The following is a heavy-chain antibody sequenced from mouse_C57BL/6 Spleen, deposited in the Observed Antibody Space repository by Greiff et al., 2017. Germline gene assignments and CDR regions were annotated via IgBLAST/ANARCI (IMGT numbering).Heavy chain of an antibody. J-gene: IGHJ2*01. CDR2: IYPGSGNT. D-gene: IGHD3-1*01. CDR1: GYSFTSYY. V-gene: IGHV1-66*01. Sequence: QVQLQQSGPELVKPGASVKISCKASGYSFTSYYIHWVKQRPGQGLEWIGWIYPGSGNTKYNEKFKGKATLTADTSSSTAYMQLSSLTSEDSAVYDCARSGRFYYFDYWGQGTTRTVSS. CDR3: ARSGRFYYFDY.